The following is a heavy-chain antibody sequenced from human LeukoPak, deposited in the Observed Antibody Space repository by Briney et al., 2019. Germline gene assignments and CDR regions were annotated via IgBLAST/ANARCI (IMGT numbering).Heavy chain of an antibody. V-gene: IGHV3-30*02. J-gene: IGHJ4*02. CDR1: GFTFSSYG. D-gene: IGHD3-22*01. Sequence: PGGSLRLSCAASGFTFSSYGMHWVRQAPGKGLEWVTFIRYDGSNKYYAESVKGRFTISRDNSKNTLYLQMNSLRGEDTAVYYCAKAQYYYDTGGVYYFDYWGQGTLVTVSS. CDR2: IRYDGSNK. CDR3: AKAQYYYDTGGVYYFDY.